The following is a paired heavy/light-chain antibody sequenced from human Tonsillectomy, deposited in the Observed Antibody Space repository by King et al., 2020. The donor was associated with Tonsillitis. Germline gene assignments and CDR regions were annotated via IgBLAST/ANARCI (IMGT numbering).Light chain of an antibody. Sequence: DIQLTQSPSSLSASVGDRVTITCRASQNVDIFLSWYQQKPGKAPECLIYATRHLRAGVPGRFDGSGSGTDFTLTITDLQPEDFATYYCQQSYSSPRNFGQGTNVDI. CDR3: QQSYSSPRN. CDR1: QNVDIF. V-gene: IGKV1-39*01. CDR2: ATR. J-gene: IGKJ1*01.
Heavy chain of an antibody. CDR2: ISHRGSA. CDR3: ARGGLGRALDV. D-gene: IGHD3-16*01. J-gene: IGHJ6*02. CDR1: GRSFSDSF. V-gene: IGHV4-34*01. Sequence: QVQLQQWGAGLLKPSETVSLTCGFSGRSFSDSFWTWIRQPPGKGLEWIGEISHRGSATYNPSFETRCTISLDTSRNQFSLKLTSVTAADTALYYCARGGLGRALDVWGQGTTVVVSS.